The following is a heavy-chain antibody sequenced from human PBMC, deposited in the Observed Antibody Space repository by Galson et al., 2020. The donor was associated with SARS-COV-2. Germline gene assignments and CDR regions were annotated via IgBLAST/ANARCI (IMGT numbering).Heavy chain of an antibody. V-gene: IGHV3-30*18. CDR2: ISYNGSNY. Sequence: GGSLRLSCAASGFTFSSYAMHWVRQAPGKGLEWVAIISYNGSNYFYSDSVKGRFTISRDNSKNTVYLQMNSLRVEDTAIYYCAKDQGVGSNWPHFDYWGQGSLVTVSS. D-gene: IGHD6-13*01. CDR3: AKDQGVGSNWPHFDY. J-gene: IGHJ4*02. CDR1: GFTFSSYA.